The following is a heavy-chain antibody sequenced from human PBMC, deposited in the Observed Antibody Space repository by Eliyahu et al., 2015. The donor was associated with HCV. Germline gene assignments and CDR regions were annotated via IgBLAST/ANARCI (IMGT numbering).Heavy chain of an antibody. V-gene: IGHV3-72*01. CDR1: GFXFXDXY. Sequence: EVQLVESGGGLVQPGGSLRXXCAAXGFXFXDXYXDWVRQAPGKGLEWVGRIRDKAAGYTTEYAASVKARFTISTDDSNNSLYLQMNSLRTEDTALYYCARVRRQYHYYCGLDVWGQGTTVTVSS. J-gene: IGHJ6*02. CDR2: IRDKAAGYTT. CDR3: ARVRRQYHYYCGLDV. D-gene: IGHD3-16*01.